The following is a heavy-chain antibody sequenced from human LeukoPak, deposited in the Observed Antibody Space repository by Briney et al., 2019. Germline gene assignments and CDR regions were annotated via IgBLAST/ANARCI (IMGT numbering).Heavy chain of an antibody. CDR1: GFTFRNYA. V-gene: IGHV3-23*01. J-gene: IGHJ4*02. CDR3: ASKIIAVAGTISDY. D-gene: IGHD6-13*01. Sequence: AGGSLRLSCAASGFTFRNYAMSWVRQAPGKGLEWVSAISGSGDITYYVDSVKGRFTISRDNSKNTLYLHMDSLRAEDMAVYFCASKIIAVAGTISDYWGQGTLVTVSS. CDR2: ISGSGDIT.